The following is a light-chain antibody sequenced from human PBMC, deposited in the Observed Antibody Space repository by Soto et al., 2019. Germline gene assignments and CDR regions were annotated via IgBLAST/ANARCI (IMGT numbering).Light chain of an antibody. V-gene: IGKV3-15*01. CDR2: GAS. J-gene: IGKJ1*01. CDR3: QQYNNLPRT. CDR1: QSVSSN. Sequence: EIVMTQSPATLSVSPGERATLSCRASQSVSSNLAWYQQKPGQAPRLLIYGASTRATGIPARFSSSGSGTEFTLTISSLQSEDFEVHYCQQYNNLPRTLAQGTNGDIK.